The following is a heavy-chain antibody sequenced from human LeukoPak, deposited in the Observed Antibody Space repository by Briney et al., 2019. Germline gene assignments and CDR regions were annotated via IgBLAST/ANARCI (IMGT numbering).Heavy chain of an antibody. J-gene: IGHJ4*02. CDR2: FLPGESDT. Sequence: GEPLQTPLQGSGSSFTSYWIAWVRQLPGKGREWMRIFLPGESDTRYSTSFQGQVTISSDKSISTAYLQWSSLKASDTAMYYCARRYYEILTGWPSNFDYWGQGTLVTVSS. V-gene: IGHV5-51*01. D-gene: IGHD3-9*01. CDR3: ARRYYEILTGWPSNFDY. CDR1: GSSFTSYW.